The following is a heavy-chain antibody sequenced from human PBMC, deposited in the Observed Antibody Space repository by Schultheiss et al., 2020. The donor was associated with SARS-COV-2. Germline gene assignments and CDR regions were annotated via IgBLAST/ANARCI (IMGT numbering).Heavy chain of an antibody. CDR1: CGSISGSSYY. D-gene: IGHD4-23*01. V-gene: IGHV4-61*05. CDR3: ARRTTVEFDY. CDR2: IYYSGST. J-gene: IGHJ4*02. Sequence: SETLSLTCTVSCGSISGSSYYWVWIRQHPGKGLEWIGYIYYSGSTNYNPSLKSRVTISVDTSKNQFSLKLTSVTAADTAVYYCARRTTVEFDYWGQGTLVTVSS.